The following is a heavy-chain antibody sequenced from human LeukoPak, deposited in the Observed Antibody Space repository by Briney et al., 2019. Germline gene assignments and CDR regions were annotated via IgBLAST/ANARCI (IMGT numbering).Heavy chain of an antibody. V-gene: IGHV3-23*01. D-gene: IGHD3-22*01. CDR3: AKDENLSMIVVVITTVSSFDY. CDR2: ISGSGGST. J-gene: IGHJ4*02. Sequence: SWVRQSPVKGLEWVSAISGSGGSTYYADSVKGRFTISRDNSKNTLYLQMNSLRAEDTAVYYCAKDENLSMIVVVITTVSSFDYWGQGTLVTVSS.